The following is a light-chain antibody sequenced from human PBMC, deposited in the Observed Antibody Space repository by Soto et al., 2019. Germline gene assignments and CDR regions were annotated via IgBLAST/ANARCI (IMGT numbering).Light chain of an antibody. CDR1: QSISSY. J-gene: IGKJ1*01. CDR2: AAS. CDR3: HRCYSTPPT. V-gene: IGKV1-39*01. Sequence: DIQMTQSPSSLSASVGDRVTITCRASQSISSYLNWYQQKPGKAPKLLIYAASSLQSGVPSRFSGSGSGTDFTLTISSLQPEDFATYYWHRCYSTPPTFGQRTKVDIK.